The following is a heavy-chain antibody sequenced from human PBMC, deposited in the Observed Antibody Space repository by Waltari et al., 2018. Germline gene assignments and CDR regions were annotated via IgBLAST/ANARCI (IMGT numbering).Heavy chain of an antibody. CDR2: FYPEDGET. Sequence: QVQLVQSGAEVKKPGASVKVSCKVSGYTLTELSLHWVRQAPGKGLEWMGGFYPEDGETIYAQKFQGRVTMTEDTSTDTAYMELSSLRSEDTAVYYCATGGYSGYDPTLFDYWGQGTLVTVSS. J-gene: IGHJ4*02. V-gene: IGHV1-24*01. CDR3: ATGGYSGYDPTLFDY. CDR1: GYTLTELS. D-gene: IGHD5-12*01.